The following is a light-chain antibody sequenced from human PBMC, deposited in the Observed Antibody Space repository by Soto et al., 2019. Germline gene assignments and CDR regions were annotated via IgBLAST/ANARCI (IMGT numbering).Light chain of an antibody. CDR1: QNINSY. CDR3: QQSYSTPIT. CDR2: AAS. J-gene: IGKJ4*01. Sequence: DIQMTQSPSSLYASVGDRVTITCRASQNINSYLNWYQQKPGKAPKVLIYAASSLQSGVPSRFSGSGSGTDFTLTISSLQPEDFATYSCQQSYSTPITFGGGTKVEIE. V-gene: IGKV1-39*01.